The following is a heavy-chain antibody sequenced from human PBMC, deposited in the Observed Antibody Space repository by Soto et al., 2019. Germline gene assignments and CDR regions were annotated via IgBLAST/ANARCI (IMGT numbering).Heavy chain of an antibody. CDR1: GGSISSGGHY. Sequence: QVQLQESGPGLVKPSQTLSLTCTVSGGSISSGGHYWSWIRQHPGKGLEWIGYIYYSGSTYYNPSLKSRVTISVDTSKNQFSLKLSSVTAADTAVYYCARHYGSGAEFFFDYWGQGTLVTVSS. CDR2: IYYSGST. V-gene: IGHV4-31*03. CDR3: ARHYGSGAEFFFDY. D-gene: IGHD3-10*01. J-gene: IGHJ4*02.